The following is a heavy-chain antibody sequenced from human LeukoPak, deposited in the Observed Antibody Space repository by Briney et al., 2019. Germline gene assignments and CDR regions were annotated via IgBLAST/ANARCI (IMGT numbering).Heavy chain of an antibody. CDR1: GGSFSGYH. Sequence: PSETLSLTCGVHGGSFSGYHWSWIRQPAGKGLEWIGRIYTSGSTNYNPSLKSRVTMSVDTSKNQFSLKLSSVTAADTAVYYCARHKTNYGSGSYFFDYWGQGTLVTVSS. CDR2: IYTSGST. D-gene: IGHD3-10*01. CDR3: ARHKTNYGSGSYFFDY. J-gene: IGHJ4*02. V-gene: IGHV4-59*10.